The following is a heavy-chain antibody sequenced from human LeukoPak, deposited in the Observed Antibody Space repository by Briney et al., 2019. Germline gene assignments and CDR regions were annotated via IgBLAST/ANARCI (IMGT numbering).Heavy chain of an antibody. J-gene: IGHJ4*02. CDR3: ANFRVGATGDS. Sequence: GRSLRLSCAASRFTFSSHAMSWVRPAPGEGREWVSTIGGSGGSTYDADSVKGRFTISRDNSKNTLYLQLNSLRAEDTAVYYCANFRVGATGDSWGQGTLVTVSS. V-gene: IGHV3-23*01. CDR1: RFTFSSHA. D-gene: IGHD1-26*01. CDR2: IGGSGGST.